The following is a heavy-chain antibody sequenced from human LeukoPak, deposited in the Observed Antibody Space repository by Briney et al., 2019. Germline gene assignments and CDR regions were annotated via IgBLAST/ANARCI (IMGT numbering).Heavy chain of an antibody. CDR2: ILEDGTIQ. D-gene: IGHD2-2*01. Sequence: PGGSLRLSCSASGFSFSSYEMHWVRQAPGKGLDWVAVILEDGTIQHYADSVKGRFTISRDNSRNTVFLQMNSLRAEDTAYCARERVEYQLLSKRGVYYFDYWGQGTLVTVSS. V-gene: IGHV3-30*04. J-gene: IGHJ4*02. CDR1: GFSFSSYE. CDR3: ARERVEYQLLSKRGVYYFDY.